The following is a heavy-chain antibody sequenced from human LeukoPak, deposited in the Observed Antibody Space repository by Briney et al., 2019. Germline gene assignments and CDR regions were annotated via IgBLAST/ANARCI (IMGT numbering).Heavy chain of an antibody. CDR3: ARAGGYDFWSGDHFDY. CDR2: IYTSGST. J-gene: IGHJ4*02. V-gene: IGHV4-61*02. D-gene: IGHD3-3*01. CDR1: GGSISSGSYY. Sequence: SQTLSLTCTVSGGSISSGSYYWNWIRQPAGKGLEWIGRIYTSGSTDYNPSLKSRITISVDTSKDQFSLQLSSVTAADTAVYYCARAGGYDFWSGDHFDYWGQGTLVTVSS.